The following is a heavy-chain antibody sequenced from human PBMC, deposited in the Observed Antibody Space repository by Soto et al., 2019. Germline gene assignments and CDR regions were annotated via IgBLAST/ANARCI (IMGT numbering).Heavy chain of an antibody. V-gene: IGHV3-48*03. D-gene: IGHD4-17*01. CDR3: ASHAVTYGGKYYFDY. CDR2: IISSGSTI. Sequence: PWGSLILSCASSGFTLSSYEMNLVRQAAGKGLEWVSYIISSGSTIYYADSVKGRFTISRDNAKNSLYLQMNSLRAEDTAVYYCASHAVTYGGKYYFDYWGQGTLVTVSS. J-gene: IGHJ4*02. CDR1: GFTLSSYE.